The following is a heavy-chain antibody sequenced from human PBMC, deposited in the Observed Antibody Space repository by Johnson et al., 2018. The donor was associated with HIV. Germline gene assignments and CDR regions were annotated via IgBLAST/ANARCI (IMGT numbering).Heavy chain of an antibody. CDR2: IWYDGSNK. CDR1: GFTFSSYG. CDR3: AKDFWPVGARGAFDI. V-gene: IGHV3-33*06. D-gene: IGHD1-26*01. Sequence: QVQLVESGGGVVQPGRSLRLSYAASGFTFSSYGMHWVRQAPGKGLEWVAVIWYDGSNKYYADSVKGRFTISRDNSKNTLYLQMNSLRAEDTAVYYCAKDFWPVGARGAFDIWGQGTMVTVSS. J-gene: IGHJ3*02.